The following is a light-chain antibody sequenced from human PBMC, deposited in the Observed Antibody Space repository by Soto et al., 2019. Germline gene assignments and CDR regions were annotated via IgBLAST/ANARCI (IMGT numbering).Light chain of an antibody. V-gene: IGLV1-44*01. CDR3: AVWDDRLNGHV. Sequence: QPVLTQPPSASGTPGQRVTNSCYGSSSNMGSNTVHWFQQFPGTAPRLLISTNDQRPSGVPDRFIGSNSGTSASLAISGLQFEDEADYYCAVWDDRLNGHVFGTGTKLTVL. CDR1: SSNMGSNT. J-gene: IGLJ1*01. CDR2: TND.